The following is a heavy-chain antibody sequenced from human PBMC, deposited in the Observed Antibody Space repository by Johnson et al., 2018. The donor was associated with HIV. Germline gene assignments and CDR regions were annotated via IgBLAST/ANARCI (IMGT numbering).Heavy chain of an antibody. V-gene: IGHV3-30*04. CDR1: GFTFSNYP. J-gene: IGHJ3*02. CDR2: ISFDGSNK. D-gene: IGHD5-24*01. Sequence: QVHLVESGGGVVRPGRSLRLSCAASGFTFSNYPMHWVRQAPGKGLEWVAVISFDGSNKYYTDSVTGRFTISRDNSKNTLFLQMNSLRAEDTAVYYCARPRRGMATNRDAFDIWGQGTMVTVSS. CDR3: ARPRRGMATNRDAFDI.